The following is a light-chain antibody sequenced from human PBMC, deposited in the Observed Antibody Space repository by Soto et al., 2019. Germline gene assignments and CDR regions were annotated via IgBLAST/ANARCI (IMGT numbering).Light chain of an antibody. V-gene: IGKV3-20*01. CDR1: QSVGNNY. J-gene: IGKJ1*01. Sequence: EIVLTQSPGTLSLSPGERATLSCRASQSVGNNYLAWYQQKPGQATMLLIYGASNSATGIPDMFSGRWSRKVFPLISSRVEDEDSVLYYWQQYGSSGTFGQGTKVEIK. CDR2: GAS. CDR3: QQYGSSGT.